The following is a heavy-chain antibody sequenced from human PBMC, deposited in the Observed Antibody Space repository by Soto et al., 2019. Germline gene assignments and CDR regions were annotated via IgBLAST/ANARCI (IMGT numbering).Heavy chain of an antibody. V-gene: IGHV3-30-3*01. D-gene: IGHD3-3*01. CDR3: ARDTNDFWSGYSPYYYYGMDV. CDR2: ISYDGSNK. J-gene: IGHJ6*02. Sequence: GGSLRLSCAASGFTFSSYAMHWVRQAPGKGLEWVAVISYDGSNKYYADSVKGRFTTSRDNSKNTLYLQMNSLRAEDTAVYYCARDTNDFWSGYSPYYYYGMDVWGQGTTVTVSS. CDR1: GFTFSSYA.